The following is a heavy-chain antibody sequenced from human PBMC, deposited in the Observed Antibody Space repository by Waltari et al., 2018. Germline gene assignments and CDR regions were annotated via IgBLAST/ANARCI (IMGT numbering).Heavy chain of an antibody. CDR1: GGTFSSYA. CDR2: IIPFLGIA. V-gene: IGHV1-69*04. D-gene: IGHD3-10*01. J-gene: IGHJ5*02. CDR3: ARGSVDKYYHGNWFDP. Sequence: QVQLVQSGAEVKKPGSSVKVSCKASGGTFSSYAISWVRQAPGQGLEWMGGIIPFLGIANDAQKFQGRVTITADESTSTAYMELSSLRSEDTAVYYCARGSVDKYYHGNWFDPWGQGTLVTVSS.